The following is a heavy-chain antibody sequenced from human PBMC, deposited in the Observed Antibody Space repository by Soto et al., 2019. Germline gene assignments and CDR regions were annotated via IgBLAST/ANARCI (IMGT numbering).Heavy chain of an antibody. CDR3: ATRITVFGLLIPPFDP. Sequence: LSLTCAVYGGSFNVYYWNWIRQPPGKGLEWIGEINHTGGTHYNPSLKSRVTMSVDTSKNQFSLRLSSVTAADTAIYYCATRITVFGLLIPPFDPWGKGTQVTVSS. CDR2: INHTGGT. D-gene: IGHD3-3*01. CDR1: GGSFNVYY. V-gene: IGHV4-34*01. J-gene: IGHJ5*02.